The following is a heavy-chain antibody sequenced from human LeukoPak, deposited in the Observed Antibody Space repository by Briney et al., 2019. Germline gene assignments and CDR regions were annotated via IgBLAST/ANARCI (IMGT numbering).Heavy chain of an antibody. Sequence: PGRSLRLSCTATGFTLSSYWMSSVRQAPGKGLEWVANTKGDESEKYYLDSVNGRFTISRNNAESSMSLQMNNLRAEDTAVYYCVRDGRNGWHFDYWGQGILVTVSS. CDR2: TKGDESEK. D-gene: IGHD6-25*01. J-gene: IGHJ4*02. CDR1: GFTLSSYW. CDR3: VRDGRNGWHFDY. V-gene: IGHV3-7*01.